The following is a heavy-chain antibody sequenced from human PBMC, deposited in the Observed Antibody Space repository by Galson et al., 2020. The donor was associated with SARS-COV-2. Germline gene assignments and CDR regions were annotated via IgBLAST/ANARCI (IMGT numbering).Heavy chain of an antibody. CDR2: IYYSGST. CDR3: ARGFGAE. D-gene: IGHD3-10*01. J-gene: IGHJ4*02. CDR1: GGSISSYY. Sequence: SETLSLTCTVSGGSISSYYWSWIRQPPGPGLEWIGYIYYSGSTNYNPSLKSRVTISVDTSKNQFPLKLSSVTAADTALYYCARGFGAEWGQGTLVTVSS. V-gene: IGHV4-59*01.